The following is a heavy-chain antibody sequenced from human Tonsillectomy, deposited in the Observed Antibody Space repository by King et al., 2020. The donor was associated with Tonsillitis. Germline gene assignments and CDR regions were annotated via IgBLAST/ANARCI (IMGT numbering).Heavy chain of an antibody. D-gene: IGHD4-11*01. J-gene: IGHJ4*02. CDR3: AKRATVTTKEFDY. CDR2: ISGSGDST. V-gene: IGHV3-23*04. Sequence: VQLVESGGGLVQPGGSLRLSCAASGFTFSSYAMSWVRQAPGKGLEWVSAISGSGDSTYTPDSVKGRFTISRDNSKNTLYLQMNSLRAEDTAVYYCAKRATVTTKEFDYWGQGTLVTVSS. CDR1: GFTFSSYA.